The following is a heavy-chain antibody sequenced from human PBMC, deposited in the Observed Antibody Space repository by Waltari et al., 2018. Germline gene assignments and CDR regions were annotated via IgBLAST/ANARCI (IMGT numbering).Heavy chain of an antibody. D-gene: IGHD3-22*01. J-gene: IGHJ4*02. V-gene: IGHV4-39*01. CDR2: MYSSGRT. CDR3: VKRSYYEGFDY. Sequence: QLQLQESGPGLVKPSETLSLTCTVSVVSFSSSRYYWGWIRQPPGKGLEWIGSMYSSGRTFYPPALKSRVTISVDTPKNQFSLRLSSVTAADTAVYYCVKRSYYEGFDYWGQGTLVTVSS. CDR1: VVSFSSSRYY.